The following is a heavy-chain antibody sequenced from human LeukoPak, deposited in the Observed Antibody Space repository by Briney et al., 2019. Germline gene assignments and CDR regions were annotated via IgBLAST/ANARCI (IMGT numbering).Heavy chain of an antibody. D-gene: IGHD3-22*01. V-gene: IGHV4-4*07. CDR3: ARVFSPYDSSGYYEDY. CDR1: GGSISSYY. J-gene: IGHJ4*02. CDR2: IYTSGST. Sequence: PSEILSLTCTVSGGSISSYYWSWIRQPAGKGLEWIGRIYTSGSTNYNPSLKSRVTMSVDTSKNQFSLKLSSVTAADTAVYYCARVFSPYDSSGYYEDYWGQGTLVTVSS.